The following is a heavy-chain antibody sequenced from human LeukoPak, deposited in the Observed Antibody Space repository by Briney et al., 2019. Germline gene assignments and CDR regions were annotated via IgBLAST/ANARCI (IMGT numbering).Heavy chain of an antibody. D-gene: IGHD3-3*01. CDR3: ARAWGEYYDFWSGPIIDY. J-gene: IGHJ4*02. Sequence: KPGESLKISCTGSGYSFTSYWIGWARQMPGKGLEWMGIIYPGDSDTRYSPSFQGQVTISADKSISTAYLQWSSLKASDTAMYYCARAWGEYYDFWSGPIIDYWGQGTLVTVSS. V-gene: IGHV5-51*03. CDR1: GYSFTSYW. CDR2: IYPGDSDT.